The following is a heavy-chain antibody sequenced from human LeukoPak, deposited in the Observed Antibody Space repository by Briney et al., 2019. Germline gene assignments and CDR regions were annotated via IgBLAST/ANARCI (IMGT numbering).Heavy chain of an antibody. D-gene: IGHD6-19*01. CDR1: GGSISSYY. CDR2: IYYSGST. Sequence: TSETLSLTCTVSGGSISSYYWSWIRQPPGKGLEWIGYIYYSGSTNYNPSLKSRVTISVDTSKNQFSLKLSSVTAADTAVYYCAVAVAGRGYFDYWGQGTLVTVSS. CDR3: AVAVAGRGYFDY. J-gene: IGHJ4*02. V-gene: IGHV4-59*01.